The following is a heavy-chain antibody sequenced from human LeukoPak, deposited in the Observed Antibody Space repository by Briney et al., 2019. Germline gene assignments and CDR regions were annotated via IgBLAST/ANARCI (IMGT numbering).Heavy chain of an antibody. CDR1: GGSISSYY. Sequence: PSETLSLTCTVSGGSISSYYWSWIRQPPGKGLEWIGYIYYSGSTNYNPSLKSRVTISVDTCKNQFSLKLSSVTAADTAVYYCARERVFWRDGYNRAWYFDYWGQGTLVTVSS. V-gene: IGHV4-59*01. D-gene: IGHD5-24*01. J-gene: IGHJ4*02. CDR2: IYYSGST. CDR3: ARERVFWRDGYNRAWYFDY.